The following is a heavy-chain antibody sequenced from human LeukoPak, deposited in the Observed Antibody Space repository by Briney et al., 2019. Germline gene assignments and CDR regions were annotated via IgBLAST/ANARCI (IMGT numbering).Heavy chain of an antibody. Sequence: SETLSLTCAVYGGSFSGYYWSWIRQPPGKGLEWIGEINHSGSTNYNPSLKGRVTISVDTSKNQFSLKLSSVTAADTAVYYCARFLSWYSYFDYWGQGTLVTVSS. CDR2: INHSGST. D-gene: IGHD6-13*01. J-gene: IGHJ4*02. CDR3: ARFLSWYSYFDY. V-gene: IGHV4-34*01. CDR1: GGSFSGYY.